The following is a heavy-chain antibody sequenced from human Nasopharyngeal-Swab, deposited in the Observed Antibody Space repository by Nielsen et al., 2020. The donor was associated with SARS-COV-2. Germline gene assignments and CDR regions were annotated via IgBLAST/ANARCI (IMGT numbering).Heavy chain of an antibody. CDR3: AKDVEVARFGELLLYYYYYGMDV. V-gene: IGHV3-30*18. Sequence: GGSLRHSCAASGFIFSNYAMHWVRQAPGKGLEWVAVISYDGTNKYYEDSVKGRFTISRDNSKKTLYMQMNSLRTDDTAVYYCAKDVEVARFGELLLYYYYYGMDVWGQGTTVTVSS. D-gene: IGHD3-10*01. J-gene: IGHJ6*02. CDR2: ISYDGTNK. CDR1: GFIFSNYA.